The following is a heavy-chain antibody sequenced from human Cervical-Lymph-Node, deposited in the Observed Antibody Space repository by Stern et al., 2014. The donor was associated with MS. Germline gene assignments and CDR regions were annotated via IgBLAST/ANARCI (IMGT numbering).Heavy chain of an antibody. CDR2: IIPIFGTA. Sequence: QVQLVESGAEVRKPGSSVKVSCKASGDTFGTYTFSWGRQAPGQGLEWMGGIIPIFGTANYAQKFQGTVTITADESTNTGYMELSSLRSEDTAVYYCAREGKGRNGYNNPFDYWGQGTLVTVSS. V-gene: IGHV1-69*01. D-gene: IGHD5-24*01. J-gene: IGHJ4*02. CDR3: AREGKGRNGYNNPFDY. CDR1: GDTFGTYT.